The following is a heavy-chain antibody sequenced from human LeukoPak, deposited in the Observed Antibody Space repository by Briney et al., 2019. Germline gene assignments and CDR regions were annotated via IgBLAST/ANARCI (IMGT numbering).Heavy chain of an antibody. CDR1: GYTFTSYG. CDR3: ARDLAVLRYFDWYDLFDY. D-gene: IGHD3-9*01. J-gene: IGHJ4*02. Sequence: ASVKVFCKASGYTFTSYGISWVRQAPGQGLEWMGWISAYNGNTNYAQKLQGRVTMTTDTSTSTAYMELRSLRSDDTAVYYCARDLAVLRYFDWYDLFDYWGQGTLVTVSS. V-gene: IGHV1-18*01. CDR2: ISAYNGNT.